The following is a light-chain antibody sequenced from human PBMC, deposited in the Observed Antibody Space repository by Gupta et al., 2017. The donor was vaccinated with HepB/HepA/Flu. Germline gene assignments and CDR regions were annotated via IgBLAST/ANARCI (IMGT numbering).Light chain of an antibody. CDR2: KAS. CDR1: QRIGWS. Sequence: DIQMTQSPSTLSAYVGDRVTITCRASQRIGWSLAWYQQKPGKAPQVLIYKASSLESGVPSRFSGSGSGTEFTLTISSLQPDDFATYYCQEYNRYSWTFGQGTKVEIK. CDR3: QEYNRYSWT. V-gene: IGKV1-5*03. J-gene: IGKJ1*01.